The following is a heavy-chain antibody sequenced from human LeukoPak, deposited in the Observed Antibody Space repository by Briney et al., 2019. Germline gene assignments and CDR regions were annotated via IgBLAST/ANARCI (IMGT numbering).Heavy chain of an antibody. J-gene: IGHJ4*02. Sequence: ASVKVSCKASGYTFNKFYMHWVRQAPGQGLEWMGIVNPSDGYTTYAQKFQGRVTMTRDMSTSTVYMELSSLTSDDTAVYFCARDISTYSGTFPGGDHWGQGTLVTVSS. D-gene: IGHD1-26*01. V-gene: IGHV1-46*02. CDR1: GYTFNKFY. CDR3: ARDISTYSGTFPGGDH. CDR2: VNPSDGYT.